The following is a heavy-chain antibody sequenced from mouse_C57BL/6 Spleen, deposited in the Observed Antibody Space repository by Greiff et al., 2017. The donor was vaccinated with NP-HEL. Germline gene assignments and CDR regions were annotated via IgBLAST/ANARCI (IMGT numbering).Heavy chain of an antibody. J-gene: IGHJ4*01. Sequence: QVQLQQSGAELVRPGASVTLSCKASGYTFTDYEMHWVKQTPVHGLEWIGAIDPETGGTAYNQKFKGKAILTADKSSSTAYMELRSLTSEDSAVYYCTRARAYYSNYDAMDYWGQGTSVTVSS. CDR2: IDPETGGT. CDR1: GYTFTDYE. D-gene: IGHD2-5*01. CDR3: TRARAYYSNYDAMDY. V-gene: IGHV1-15*01.